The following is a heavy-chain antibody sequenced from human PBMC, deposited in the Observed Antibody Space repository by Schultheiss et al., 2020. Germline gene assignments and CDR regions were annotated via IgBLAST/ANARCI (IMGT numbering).Heavy chain of an antibody. V-gene: IGHV4-4*07. CDR2: IYTTGST. Sequence: SETLSLTCTVSGGSISSYYWSWIRQPAGKGLEWIGRIYTTGSTNHNPSLQSRVTMSLDTSKNQFSLKLNSVTAADTAVYYCARDARARISSSPTGMDVWGQGPTVTVSS. J-gene: IGHJ6*02. CDR1: GGSISSYY. D-gene: IGHD6-6*01. CDR3: ARDARARISSSPTGMDV.